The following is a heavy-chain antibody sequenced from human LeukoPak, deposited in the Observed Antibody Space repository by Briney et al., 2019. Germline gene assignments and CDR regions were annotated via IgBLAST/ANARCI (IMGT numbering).Heavy chain of an antibody. J-gene: IGHJ5*02. D-gene: IGHD4-17*01. CDR2: IIPIFGTA. Sequence: SVKVSCTASGGTFSSSAISWVRQAPGQGLEWMGGIIPIFGTANYAQKFQGRVTITADESTSTAYMELSSLRSEDTAVYYCAWGSTVTIPRFDPWGQGTLVTVSS. V-gene: IGHV1-69*13. CDR3: AWGSTVTIPRFDP. CDR1: GGTFSSSA.